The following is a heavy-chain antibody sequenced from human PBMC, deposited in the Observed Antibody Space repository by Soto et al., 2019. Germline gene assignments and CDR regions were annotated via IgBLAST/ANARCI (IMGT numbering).Heavy chain of an antibody. CDR3: AKGVPHYDILTGPMGD. J-gene: IGHJ4*01. Sequence: QVPLVQSGAEVKKPGASVKVSCKASGYTFTSYDINWVRQATGQGLEWMGWMNPNSGNTGYAQKFQGRVTMTRNTSISTAYMELSSLRSEDTAVYYCAKGVPHYDILTGPMGDWGQGTLVTVSS. CDR2: MNPNSGNT. D-gene: IGHD3-9*01. CDR1: GYTFTSYD. V-gene: IGHV1-8*01.